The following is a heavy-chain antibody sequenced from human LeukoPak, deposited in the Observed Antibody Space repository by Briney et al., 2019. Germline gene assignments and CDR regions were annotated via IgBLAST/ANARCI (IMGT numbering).Heavy chain of an antibody. CDR3: AKDGRLGYCSSTSCYPDY. V-gene: IGHV3-23*01. D-gene: IGHD2-2*01. Sequence: PGGSLRLSCAAPGFTFSSYAMSWVRQAPGKGLEWVSAVSGSGGSTYYADSVKGRFTISRDNSKNTLYLQMNSLRAEDTAVYYCAKDGRLGYCSSTSCYPDYWGQGTLVTVSS. J-gene: IGHJ4*02. CDR1: GFTFSSYA. CDR2: VSGSGGST.